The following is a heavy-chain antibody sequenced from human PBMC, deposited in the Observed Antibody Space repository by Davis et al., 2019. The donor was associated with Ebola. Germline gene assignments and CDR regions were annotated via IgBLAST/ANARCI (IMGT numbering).Heavy chain of an antibody. CDR2: ISYGGNHK. CDR1: GFTSSA. CDR3: ANGSIVASSWFDP. Sequence: PGGSLRLSCVASGFTSSAMPWVRQAPRKGLEWVAVISYGGNHKYYADSVKGRFAGSTDNSKDTLYLQMNSLRLDDTATYFCANGSIVASSWFDPWGQGTLVIVSS. D-gene: IGHD2-21*01. V-gene: IGHV3-30*18. J-gene: IGHJ5*02.